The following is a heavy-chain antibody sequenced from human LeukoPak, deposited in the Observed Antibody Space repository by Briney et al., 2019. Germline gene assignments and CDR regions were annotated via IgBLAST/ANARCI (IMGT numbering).Heavy chain of an antibody. Sequence: KPSETLSLTCAVSGYSISSGYYWGWIRQPPGKGLEWIGSIYHSGSTYYNPSLKSRVTISVGTSKNQFSLKLSSVTAADTAVYYCASETIFGVSNAFDIWGQGTMVTVSS. CDR3: ASETIFGVSNAFDI. V-gene: IGHV4-38-2*01. J-gene: IGHJ3*02. CDR1: GYSISSGYY. CDR2: IYHSGST. D-gene: IGHD3-3*01.